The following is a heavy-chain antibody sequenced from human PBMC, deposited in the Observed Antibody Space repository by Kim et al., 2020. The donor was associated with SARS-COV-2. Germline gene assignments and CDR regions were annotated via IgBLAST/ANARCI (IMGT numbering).Heavy chain of an antibody. D-gene: IGHD3-22*01. Sequence: GGSLRLSCAASGFTFSSYGMHWVRQAPGKGLEWVAVIWYDGSNKYYADSVKGRFTISRDNSKNTLYLQMNSLRAEDTAVYYCAKDLGGCYYLGIGYWGQGALVTVSS. CDR3: AKDLGGCYYLGIGY. J-gene: IGHJ4*02. CDR1: GFTFSSYG. V-gene: IGHV3-33*06. CDR2: IWYDGSNK.